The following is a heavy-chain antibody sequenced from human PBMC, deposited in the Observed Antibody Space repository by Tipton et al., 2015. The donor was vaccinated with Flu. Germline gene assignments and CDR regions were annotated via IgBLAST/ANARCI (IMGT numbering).Heavy chain of an antibody. D-gene: IGHD4-17*01. J-gene: IGHJ4*02. CDR2: INHSGST. CDR3: ARGVGDYGDYKADY. Sequence: TLSLTCAVYGGSFSGYYWSWIRQPPGKGLEWIGEINHSGSTNYNTSLKSRVTISVDTSKNHFTLKLSSVTAADTAVYYCARGVGDYGDYKADYWGQGTLVTVSS. CDR1: GGSFSGYY. V-gene: IGHV4-34*01.